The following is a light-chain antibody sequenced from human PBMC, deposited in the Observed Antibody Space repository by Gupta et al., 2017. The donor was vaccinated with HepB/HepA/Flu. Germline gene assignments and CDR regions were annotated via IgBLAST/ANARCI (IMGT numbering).Light chain of an antibody. Sequence: QSALTHPASVSGSPGQPTTISCTGASSDVGGYNYVSWYQQHPGKASKFIISGVSSRPSGVSNRFSCSKSGYAAALTIIMSHAEAEADDFCGSYTSSTARGVFGTGTKVTVL. V-gene: IGLV2-14*03. J-gene: IGLJ1*01. CDR2: GVS. CDR3: GSYTSSTARGV. CDR1: SSDVGGYNY.